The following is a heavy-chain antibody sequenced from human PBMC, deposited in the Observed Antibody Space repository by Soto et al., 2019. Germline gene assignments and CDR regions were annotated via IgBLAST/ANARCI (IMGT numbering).Heavy chain of an antibody. J-gene: IGHJ6*02. CDR3: ASSSWPYYYYCMDV. Sequence: GASVKVSCKASGYTFTSYGISWVRQAPGQGLEWMGWISAYNGNTNYAQKLQGRVTMTTDTSTSTAYMELRSLRSDDTAVYYCASSSWPYYYYCMDVWAQGTTVTVSS. V-gene: IGHV1-18*04. CDR2: ISAYNGNT. D-gene: IGHD6-6*01. CDR1: GYTFTSYG.